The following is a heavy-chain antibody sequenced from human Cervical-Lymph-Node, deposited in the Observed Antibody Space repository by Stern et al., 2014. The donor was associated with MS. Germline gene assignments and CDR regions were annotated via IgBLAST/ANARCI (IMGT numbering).Heavy chain of an antibody. J-gene: IGHJ4*02. CDR3: ARDFVDTAMITRSDYLDS. CDR2: INTNTGNS. Sequence: QVQLVESGSELKEPGASVKVSCKASGYTLTNYPMNWVRQAPGQGLEWMGWINTNTGNSTYAQGFTGRFVFSLDTSVSTAYLHISSLKAEDTAVYYCARDFVDTAMITRSDYLDSWGQGPLVTVPS. V-gene: IGHV7-4-1*02. CDR1: GYTLTNYP. D-gene: IGHD5-18*01.